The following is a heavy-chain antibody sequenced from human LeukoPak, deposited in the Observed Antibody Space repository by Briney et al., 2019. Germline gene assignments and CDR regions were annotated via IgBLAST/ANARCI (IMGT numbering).Heavy chain of an antibody. CDR2: IYYSGST. Sequence: SETLSLTCTVSGGSISSSSYYWGWIRQPPGKGLEWIGSIYYSGSTSYNPSLKSRVTFSLDTSKNQFSLRLTSVTAADTAVYYCARGGLVGATPDYWGQGTLVTVSS. D-gene: IGHD1-26*01. CDR1: GGSISSSSYY. J-gene: IGHJ4*02. CDR3: ARGGLVGATPDY. V-gene: IGHV4-39*07.